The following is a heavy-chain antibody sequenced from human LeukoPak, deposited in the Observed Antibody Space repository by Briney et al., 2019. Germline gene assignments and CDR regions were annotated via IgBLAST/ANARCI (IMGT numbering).Heavy chain of an antibody. J-gene: IGHJ4*02. D-gene: IGHD1-7*01. V-gene: IGHV3-74*01. CDR3: AKLTGTSGPPFDY. Sequence: GGSLRLSCAASGFTFSSYWMHWVRQAPGKGLVWVSRISSDGTSTSYAASVKGRFTISRDNAKNTLYLQMNSLRAEDTAMYYCAKLTGTSGPPFDYWGQGTLVTVSS. CDR1: GFTFSSYW. CDR2: ISSDGTST.